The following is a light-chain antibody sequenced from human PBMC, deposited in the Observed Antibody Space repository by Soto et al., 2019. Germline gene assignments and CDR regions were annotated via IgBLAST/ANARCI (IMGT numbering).Light chain of an antibody. CDR2: EVS. CDR3: LSYRDTACV. V-gene: IGLV2-8*01. Sequence: QSVLTQPASASGSAGQSVTISCAGTSSDVGGYNFVSWYQQYPGKVPKLMIYEVSDRPSGISDRFSGSRSGNTAFLTVSGLPHDDEDDYYGLSYRDTACVFGPGTKVTVL. J-gene: IGLJ1*01. CDR1: SSDVGGYNF.